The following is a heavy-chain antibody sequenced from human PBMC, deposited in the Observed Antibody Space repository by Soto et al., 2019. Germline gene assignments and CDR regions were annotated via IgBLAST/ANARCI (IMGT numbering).Heavy chain of an antibody. Sequence: HPGGSLRLSCAASGFTVSSNYMSWVRQAPGKGLEWVSVIYSGGSTYYADSVKGRFTISRDNSKNTLYLQMNSLRAEDTAVYYCARSPSISSDAFDIWGQGTMVTVSS. J-gene: IGHJ3*02. CDR3: ARSPSISSDAFDI. CDR1: GFTVSSNY. CDR2: IYSGGST. D-gene: IGHD3-3*02. V-gene: IGHV3-66*01.